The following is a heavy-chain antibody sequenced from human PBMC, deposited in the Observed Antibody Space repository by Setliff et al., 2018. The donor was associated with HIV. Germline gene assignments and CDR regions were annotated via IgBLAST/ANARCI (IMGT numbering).Heavy chain of an antibody. CDR3: ARARYIVIRGDAGMDV. J-gene: IGHJ6*02. D-gene: IGHD3-10*01. CDR1: GYSISSGYY. CDR2: IYHSGST. V-gene: IGHV4-38-2*01. Sequence: SETLSLTCAVSGYSISSGYYWGWIRQPPGKGLEWIGTIYHSGSTYYNPSLKSLVTISVDTSKNQVSLKLSSVTASDTAVYYCARARYIVIRGDAGMDVWGPGTTVTVSS.